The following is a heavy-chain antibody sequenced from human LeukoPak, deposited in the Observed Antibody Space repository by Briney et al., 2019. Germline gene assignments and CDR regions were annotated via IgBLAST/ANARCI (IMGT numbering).Heavy chain of an antibody. D-gene: IGHD6-13*01. CDR3: ARDPGIAAAGTLGPIDY. CDR2: IYSGGST. Sequence: GGSLRLSCAASGFTVSSKYMSWVRQAPGKGLEWVSVIYSGGSTYYADSVKGRFTISRDNSKNTLYLQMNSLRAEDTAVYYCARDPGIAAAGTLGPIDYWGQGTLVTVSS. J-gene: IGHJ4*02. V-gene: IGHV3-66*01. CDR1: GFTVSSKY.